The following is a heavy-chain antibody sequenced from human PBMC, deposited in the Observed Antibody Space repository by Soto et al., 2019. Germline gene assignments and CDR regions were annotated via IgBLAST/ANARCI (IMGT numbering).Heavy chain of an antibody. Sequence: EVQLVESGGGLVQSGGSLRLTCAASGFTVNTDTMNWVRQAPGKGLEWLSYISGGGGTMFYADSVKGRVTISRDNAKNSLYLQMDSLRAEDTAVYYCAGDKSGSYSIDYWGQGTLVTVSS. CDR3: AGDKSGSYSIDY. D-gene: IGHD1-26*01. CDR2: ISGGGGTM. J-gene: IGHJ4*02. CDR1: GFTVNTDT. V-gene: IGHV3-48*04.